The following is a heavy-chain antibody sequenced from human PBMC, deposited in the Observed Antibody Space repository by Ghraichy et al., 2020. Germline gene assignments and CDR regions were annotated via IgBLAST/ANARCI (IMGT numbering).Heavy chain of an antibody. CDR2: INSDGSST. V-gene: IGHV3-74*01. Sequence: GESLNISCAASGFTFSSYWMHWVRQAPGKGLVWVSRINSDGSSTSYADSVKGRFTISRDNAKNTLYLQMNSLRAEDTAVYYCARDQPFYGGNHLFDYWGQGTLVTVSS. D-gene: IGHD4-23*01. CDR3: ARDQPFYGGNHLFDY. J-gene: IGHJ4*02. CDR1: GFTFSSYW.